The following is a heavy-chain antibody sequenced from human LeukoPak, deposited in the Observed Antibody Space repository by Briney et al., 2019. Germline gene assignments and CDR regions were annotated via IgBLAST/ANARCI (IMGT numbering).Heavy chain of an antibody. CDR2: MNPNSGNT. Sequence: GASVKVSCKASGGTFSSYAISWVRQAPGQGLEWMGWMNPNSGNTGYAQKFQGRVTMTRNNSISTAYMELSSLRSEDTAVYYCARALRVGRYSADYWGQGTLVTVSS. V-gene: IGHV1-8*02. CDR1: GGTFSSYA. D-gene: IGHD2-15*01. J-gene: IGHJ4*02. CDR3: ARALRVGRYSADY.